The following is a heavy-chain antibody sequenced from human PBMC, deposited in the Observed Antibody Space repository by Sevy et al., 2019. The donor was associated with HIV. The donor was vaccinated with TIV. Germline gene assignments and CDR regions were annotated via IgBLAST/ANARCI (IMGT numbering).Heavy chain of an antibody. Sequence: SVKVSCKASGGTFDTYTISWLRQAPGQGLEWMGGIIPMFDTANYAQKFQGRVTITADDSTNTAYMDLSSLRSDDSAVYYCARDRDITFGGGDAFDIWGQGTMVTVSS. CDR1: GGTFDTYT. D-gene: IGHD3-16*01. V-gene: IGHV1-69*13. J-gene: IGHJ3*02. CDR2: IIPMFDTA. CDR3: ARDRDITFGGGDAFDI.